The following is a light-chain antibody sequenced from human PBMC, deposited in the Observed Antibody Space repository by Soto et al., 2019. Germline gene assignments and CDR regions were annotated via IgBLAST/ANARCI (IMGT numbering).Light chain of an antibody. V-gene: IGLV3-21*04. CDR3: QVWDSSSDHL. J-gene: IGLJ2*01. Sequence: SYELTQPPSVSVAPGKTARITCGGNNIGSKSVHWYQQKPGQAPVLVIYYDSDRPSGIPERFSGSNSGNTATLTISRFEAGDEADYYCQVWDSSSDHLFGGGTKLTVL. CDR1: NIGSKS. CDR2: YDS.